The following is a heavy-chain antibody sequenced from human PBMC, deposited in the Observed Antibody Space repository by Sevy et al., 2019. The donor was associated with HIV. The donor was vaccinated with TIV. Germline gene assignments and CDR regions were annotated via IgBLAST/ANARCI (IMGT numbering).Heavy chain of an antibody. Sequence: SETPSLTCTVSGASISSNTYYWGWIRQPPGKDLDWIGSIYFSGSANYNPSLKGRVTISVDTSKNQFSLKVRSVTATDTAVYYCAREGPRIAQFDNWGQGTLVTVSS. D-gene: IGHD6-13*01. V-gene: IGHV4-39*02. CDR2: IYFSGSA. J-gene: IGHJ4*02. CDR1: GASISSNTYY. CDR3: AREGPRIAQFDN.